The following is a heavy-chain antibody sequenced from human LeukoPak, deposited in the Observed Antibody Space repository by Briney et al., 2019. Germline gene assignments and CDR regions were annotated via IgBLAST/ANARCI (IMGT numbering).Heavy chain of an antibody. V-gene: IGHV4-61*02. CDR2: IYTSGST. CDR1: GGSISSGSYY. CDR3: ARANCSSTSCYTDYFDY. Sequence: PSETLSLTCADSGGSISSGSYYWSWIRQPAGKGLEWIGRIYTSGSTNYNPSLKSRVTISVDTSKNQFSLKLSSVTAADTAVYYCARANCSSTSCYTDYFDYWGQGTLVTVSS. D-gene: IGHD2-2*02. J-gene: IGHJ4*02.